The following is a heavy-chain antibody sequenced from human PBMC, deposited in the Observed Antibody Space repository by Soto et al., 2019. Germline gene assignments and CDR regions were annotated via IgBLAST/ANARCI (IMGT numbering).Heavy chain of an antibody. D-gene: IGHD3-3*01. V-gene: IGHV1-69*04. CDR3: ARGSHYDFWSGYPYYYYYMDV. Sequence: SVKVSCKVSGYTLTELSMHWVRQAPGQGLEWMGRIIPILGIANYAQKFQGRVTITADKSTSTAYMELSSLRSEDTAVYYCARGSHYDFWSGYPYYYYYMDVWGKGTTVTVSS. CDR1: GYTLTELS. CDR2: IIPILGIA. J-gene: IGHJ6*03.